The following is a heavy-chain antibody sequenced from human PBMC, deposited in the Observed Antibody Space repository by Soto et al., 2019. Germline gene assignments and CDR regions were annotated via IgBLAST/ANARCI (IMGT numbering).Heavy chain of an antibody. CDR1: GFTFSSYG. Sequence: GGSLRLSCAASGFTFSSYGMHWVRQAPGKGLEWVAVISYDGSNKYYADSVKGRFTISRDNSKNTLYLQMNSLRAEDTAVYYCAKGPAAAVYYFDYWGQGTLVTVSS. CDR2: ISYDGSNK. V-gene: IGHV3-30*18. CDR3: AKGPAAAVYYFDY. D-gene: IGHD6-13*01. J-gene: IGHJ4*02.